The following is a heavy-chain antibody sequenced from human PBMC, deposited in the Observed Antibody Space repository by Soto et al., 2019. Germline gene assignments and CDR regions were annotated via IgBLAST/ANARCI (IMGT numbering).Heavy chain of an antibody. D-gene: IGHD4-4*01. CDR2: MQEDGSER. J-gene: IGHJ4*02. CDR1: GFSFSSAW. Sequence: EVQLVESGGGLVQPGGSLRLSCAVSGFSFSSAWMTWIRQAPGKGLERVAIMQEDGSERYYVDSVKGRFTISRDNAKNALFLQMNSLRVEDTAVYFCARDRAYSRFDYWGQGSLVTVSS. V-gene: IGHV3-7*03. CDR3: ARDRAYSRFDY.